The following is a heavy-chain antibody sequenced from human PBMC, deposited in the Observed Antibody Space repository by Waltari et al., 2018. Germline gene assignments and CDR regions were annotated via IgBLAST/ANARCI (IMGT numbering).Heavy chain of an antibody. CDR3: SGGEVTGTDF. D-gene: IGHD6-19*01. J-gene: IGHJ4*02. CDR2: IRREPYNYAT. CDR1: GSGSAGSS. Sequence: EVQVVESGGGLVQPGGSLTFPCPPPGSGSAGSSIHWVRQTSGKGLEWVGRIRREPYNYATAYSASVKGRFTISRDDSKNTAFLQMNSLMTEDTAVYYCSGGEVTGTDFWGQGTLVTVSS. V-gene: IGHV3-73*01.